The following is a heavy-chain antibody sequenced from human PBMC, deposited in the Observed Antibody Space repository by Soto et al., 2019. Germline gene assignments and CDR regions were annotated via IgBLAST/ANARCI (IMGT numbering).Heavy chain of an antibody. CDR1: GGSISSYY. CDR2: IYYSGST. Sequence: SETLSLTCTVSGGSISSYYWSWIRQPPGKGLEWIGYIYYSGSTNYNPSLKSRVTISVDTSKNQFSLKLSSVTAADTAVYYCARETYYDFWSGSGTYYMDVWGKGTTVTVSS. V-gene: IGHV4-59*12. J-gene: IGHJ6*03. CDR3: ARETYYDFWSGSGTYYMDV. D-gene: IGHD3-3*01.